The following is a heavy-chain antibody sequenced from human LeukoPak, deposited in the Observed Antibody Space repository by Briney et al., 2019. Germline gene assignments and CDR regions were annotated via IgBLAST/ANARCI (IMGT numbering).Heavy chain of an antibody. CDR2: INPNSGGT. D-gene: IGHD3-22*01. V-gene: IGHV1-2*06. J-gene: IGHJ4*02. Sequence: ASVKVSCKASGYTFTGYYMHWVRQAPGQGLEWMGRINPNSGGTNYAQKFQGRVTMTRDTSISTAYMELSRLRSDDTAVYYCARGSRIGGRNYDSSGYYYWGQGTLVTVSS. CDR1: GYTFTGYY. CDR3: ARGSRIGGRNYDSSGYYY.